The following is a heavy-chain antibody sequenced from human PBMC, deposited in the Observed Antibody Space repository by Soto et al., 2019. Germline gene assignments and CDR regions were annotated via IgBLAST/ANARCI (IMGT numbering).Heavy chain of an antibody. J-gene: IGHJ5*02. Sequence: EVQLLESGGGLVKPGGSLRLSCAASGFTFSTYNMNWVRQAPGKGLEWVSSISTSGGHIYYADSVRGRFTISRDNAENSLYLQMNSLRAEDTAVYFCTRRYCTTTNCYSIDLWGQGTLVTVSS. CDR2: ISTSGGHI. CDR3: TRRYCTTTNCYSIDL. V-gene: IGHV3-21*06. CDR1: GFTFSTYN. D-gene: IGHD2-2*02.